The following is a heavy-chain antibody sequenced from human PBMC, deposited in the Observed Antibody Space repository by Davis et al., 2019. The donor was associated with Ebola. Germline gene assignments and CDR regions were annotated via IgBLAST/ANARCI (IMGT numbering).Heavy chain of an antibody. V-gene: IGHV3-48*01. CDR3: ARANDMYYYGMDV. Sequence: GGSLRLSCAASGFTFSSYSMNWVRQAPGKGLEWVSYISSSSSIIYYADSVKGRFTISRDNAKNSLYLQMNSLRAEDTAVYYCARANDMYYYGMDVWGQGTTVTVSS. CDR2: ISSSSSII. CDR1: GFTFSSYS. J-gene: IGHJ6*02. D-gene: IGHD3-9*01.